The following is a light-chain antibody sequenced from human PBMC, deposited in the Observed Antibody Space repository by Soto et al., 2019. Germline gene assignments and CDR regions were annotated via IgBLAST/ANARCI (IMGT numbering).Light chain of an antibody. CDR2: GNI. V-gene: IGLV1-40*01. Sequence: QSVLTQPPSVSGAPGQRVTISCTGSSSNIGAGYDVHWYQHLPGAAPKLLIYGNINRPSGVPDRFSASKSGTSASLAITGLQAEDEADYYCQSHDSSLISYVFGTGTKVTVL. J-gene: IGLJ1*01. CDR3: QSHDSSLISYV. CDR1: SSNIGAGYD.